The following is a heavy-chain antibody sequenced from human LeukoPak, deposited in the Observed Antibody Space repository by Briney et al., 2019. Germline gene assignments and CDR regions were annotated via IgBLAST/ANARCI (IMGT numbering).Heavy chain of an antibody. Sequence: HAGGSLRHSCTASGLTVSSHYMTWVRQAPGKGLEWVSLIYSGGDTYYADSVKGRFTISRDNSKDTLYLQMNSLRAEDTAVYYCARVVVGLTYYFDYWGQGTLVTVSS. CDR1: GLTVSSHY. CDR2: IYSGGDT. V-gene: IGHV3-53*01. D-gene: IGHD1-26*01. J-gene: IGHJ4*02. CDR3: ARVVVGLTYYFDY.